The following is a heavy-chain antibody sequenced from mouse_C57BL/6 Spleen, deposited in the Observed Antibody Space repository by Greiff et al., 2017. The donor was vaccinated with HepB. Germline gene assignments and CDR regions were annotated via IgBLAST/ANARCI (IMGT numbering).Heavy chain of an antibody. J-gene: IGHJ2*01. Sequence: EVKVVESEGGLVQPGSSMKLSCTASGFTFSDYYMAWVRQVPEKGLEWVANINYDGSSTYYLDSLKSRFIISRGNAKNILYLQMSSLKSEDTATYYCARDRIYDGYWGFDYWGQGTTLTVSS. D-gene: IGHD2-3*01. CDR3: ARDRIYDGYWGFDY. CDR2: INYDGSST. CDR1: GFTFSDYY. V-gene: IGHV5-16*01.